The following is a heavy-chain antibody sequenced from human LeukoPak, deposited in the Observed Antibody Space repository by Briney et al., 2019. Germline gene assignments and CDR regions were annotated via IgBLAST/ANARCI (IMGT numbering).Heavy chain of an antibody. CDR2: ILAGGST. Sequence: SETLSLSCTVSGGSLSGGGSYCGWTRLPAGEWLEWILRILAGGSTKYNPSLKSRVTISVDTSKNQFSLKLSSVTAADTAVYYCAREGKITMVRGVIRYYYMDVWGKGTTVTISS. J-gene: IGHJ6*03. V-gene: IGHV4-61*02. D-gene: IGHD3-10*01. CDR3: AREGKITMVRGVIRYYYMDV. CDR1: GGSLSGGGSY.